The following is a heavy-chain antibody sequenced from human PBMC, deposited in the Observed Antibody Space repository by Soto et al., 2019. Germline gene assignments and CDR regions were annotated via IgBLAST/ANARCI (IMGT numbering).Heavy chain of an antibody. V-gene: IGHV1-46*01. CDR2: INPSGGST. D-gene: IGHD3-16*01. CDR1: GYTFTSYY. J-gene: IGHJ6*02. Sequence: ASVKVSCKASGYTFTSYYMHWVRQAPGQGLEWMGIINPSGGSTSYAQKIQGRVTMTRDTSTSTVYIELSSLKTEDTAVYYCSRSSTFRGVGEYYYGMDVWGQGTTVTVSS. CDR3: SRSSTFRGVGEYYYGMDV.